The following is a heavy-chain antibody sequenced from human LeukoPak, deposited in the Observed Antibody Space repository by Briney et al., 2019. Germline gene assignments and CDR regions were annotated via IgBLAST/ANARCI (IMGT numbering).Heavy chain of an antibody. CDR3: AREGRQPPHYYYYMDV. D-gene: IGHD1-1*01. Sequence: PGGSLRLSCAASGFTFDGYGMSWVRRAPGKGLEWVSGINWNGGSTGYSDSVKGRFAISRDNAKNSLYLQMNSLRAEDTALYYCAREGRQPPHYYYYMDVWGKGTTVTVSS. J-gene: IGHJ6*03. V-gene: IGHV3-20*04. CDR1: GFTFDGYG. CDR2: INWNGGST.